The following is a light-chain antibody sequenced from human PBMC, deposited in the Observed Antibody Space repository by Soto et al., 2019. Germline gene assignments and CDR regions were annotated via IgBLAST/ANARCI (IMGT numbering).Light chain of an antibody. Sequence: EIVLTQSPATLSLSPGERANLSCRASPSVTNYLAWYQQKPGQPPRLLIYGAFNRAAGIPARFSGSGSGTDFTLTISSREPEDSAVYYCQQRNIWPPVTFGQGTRLEIK. V-gene: IGKV3-11*01. CDR1: PSVTNY. CDR2: GAF. J-gene: IGKJ5*01. CDR3: QQRNIWPPVT.